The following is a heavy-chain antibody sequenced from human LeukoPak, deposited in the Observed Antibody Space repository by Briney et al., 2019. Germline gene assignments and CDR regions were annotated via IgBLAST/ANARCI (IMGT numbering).Heavy chain of an antibody. CDR1: GGSISSSSYY. J-gene: IGHJ4*02. V-gene: IGHV4-39*07. CDR2: IYYSGST. D-gene: IGHD2-8*01. CDR3: ASGSAVIWCFDY. Sequence: SETLSPTCTVSGGSISSSSYYWGWIRQPPGKGLEWIGSIYYSGSTYYNPSLKSRVTISVDTSKSQFSLKLSSVTAADTAVYYCASGSAVIWCFDYWGQGTLVTVSS.